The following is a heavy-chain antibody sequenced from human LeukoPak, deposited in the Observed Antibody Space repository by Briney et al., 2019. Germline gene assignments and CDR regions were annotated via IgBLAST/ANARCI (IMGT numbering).Heavy chain of an antibody. CDR1: GYTFTSYG. CDR3: ARVREYSSSWYEKGDYFDY. Sequence: ASVKVSCKASGYTFTSYGISWVRQAPGQGLEWMGWISAYNGNTNYAQKLRGRVTMTTDTSTSTAYMELRSPRSGDTAVYYCARVREYSSSWYEKGDYFDYWGQGTLVTVSS. V-gene: IGHV1-18*04. CDR2: ISAYNGNT. J-gene: IGHJ4*02. D-gene: IGHD6-13*01.